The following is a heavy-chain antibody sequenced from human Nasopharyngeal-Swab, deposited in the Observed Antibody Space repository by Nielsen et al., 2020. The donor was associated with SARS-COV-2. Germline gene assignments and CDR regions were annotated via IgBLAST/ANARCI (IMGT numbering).Heavy chain of an antibody. D-gene: IGHD1-26*01. Sequence: SCTVSGGSISSGSYYWSWIRQPAGKGLEWIGRIYTSGSTNYNPSLKSRVTISVDTSKNQFSLKLSSVTAADTAVYYCARGRWDRYYYGMDVWGQGTTVTVSS. V-gene: IGHV4-61*02. J-gene: IGHJ6*02. CDR2: IYTSGST. CDR3: ARGRWDRYYYGMDV. CDR1: GGSISSGSYY.